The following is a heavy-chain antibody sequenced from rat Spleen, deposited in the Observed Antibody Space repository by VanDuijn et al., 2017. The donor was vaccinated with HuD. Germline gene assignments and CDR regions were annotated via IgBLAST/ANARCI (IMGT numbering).Heavy chain of an antibody. Sequence: EVQLVESDGGLVQPGRSLKLACAASGFTFSNYDMAWVRQAPTKGLEWVASISTGGGNTYYRDSVKGRFTISRDNAKSTLYLQMDSLRSEDTATYYCARHVSYCPDAWGQGVSVTVSS. CDR2: ISTGGGNT. D-gene: IGHD1-1*01. V-gene: IGHV5S23*01. CDR3: ARHVSYCPDA. CDR1: GFTFSNYD. J-gene: IGHJ4*01.